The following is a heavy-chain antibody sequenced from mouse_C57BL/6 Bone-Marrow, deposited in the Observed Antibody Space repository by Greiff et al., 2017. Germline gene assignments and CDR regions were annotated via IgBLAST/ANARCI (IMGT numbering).Heavy chain of an antibody. V-gene: IGHV1-15*01. Sequence: VQVVESGAELVRPGASVTLSCKASGYTFTDYEMHWVKQTPVHGLEWIGAIDPETGGTAYNQKFKGKAILTADKSSSTAYMELRSLTSEDSAVYYCTRKGGSSLDYWGQGTTLTVSS. CDR3: TRKGGSSLDY. CDR2: IDPETGGT. CDR1: GYTFTDYE. J-gene: IGHJ2*01. D-gene: IGHD1-1*01.